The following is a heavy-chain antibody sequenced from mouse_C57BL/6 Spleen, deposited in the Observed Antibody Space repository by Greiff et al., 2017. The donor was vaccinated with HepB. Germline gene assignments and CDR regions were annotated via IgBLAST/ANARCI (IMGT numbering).Heavy chain of an antibody. V-gene: IGHV1-54*01. Sequence: QVQLKQSGAELVRPGTSVKVSCKASGYAFTNYLIEWVKQRPGQGLEWIGVINPGSGGTNYNEKFKGKATLTADKSSSTAYMQLSSLPSEDSAVYFCAREDYGSSHYFDYWGQGTTLTVSS. CDR2: INPGSGGT. D-gene: IGHD1-1*01. CDR3: AREDYGSSHYFDY. J-gene: IGHJ2*01. CDR1: GYAFTNYL.